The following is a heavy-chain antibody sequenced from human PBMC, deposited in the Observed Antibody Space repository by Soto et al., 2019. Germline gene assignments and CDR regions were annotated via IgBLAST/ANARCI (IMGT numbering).Heavy chain of an antibody. D-gene: IGHD2-15*01. CDR3: AISRRYCSGGSCEPGAEYFQH. V-gene: IGHV4-30-2*01. CDR1: GGSISSGGYS. Sequence: SATRSLTCAVSGGSISSGGYSWSWIRQPPGKGLEWIGYIYHSGSTYYNPSLKSRVTISVDRSKNQFSLKLSSVTAADTAVYYCAISRRYCSGGSCEPGAEYFQHWGQGTLVTVSS. CDR2: IYHSGST. J-gene: IGHJ1*01.